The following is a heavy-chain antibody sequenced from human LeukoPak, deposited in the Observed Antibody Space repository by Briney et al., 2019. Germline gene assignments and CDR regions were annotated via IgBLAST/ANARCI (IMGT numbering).Heavy chain of an antibody. CDR2: INSDGSST. J-gene: IGHJ4*02. CDR1: GFTFSIYW. Sequence: GSLRLSCAASGFTFSIYWVHWVRQAPGKGLVWVSSINSDGSSTSYADSAKGRFTISRDNAKNTLYLQMNTLRAEDTAVYYCASLDYWGQGTPVTVSS. CDR3: ASLDY. V-gene: IGHV3-74*01.